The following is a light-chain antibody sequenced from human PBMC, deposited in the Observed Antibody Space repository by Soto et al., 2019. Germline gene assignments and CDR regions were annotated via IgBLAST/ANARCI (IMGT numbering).Light chain of an antibody. J-gene: IGKJ5*01. V-gene: IGKV3-20*01. CDR1: QSVNRSY. CDR3: QQVGSSPIT. Sequence: EIVLTQSPGTLSLSPGERATLSCRAIQSVNRSYLVWYQQRPGQAPRLLIYGASSRATGIPDRFSGSASGADFTLTISRLEPEDFAVYYCQQVGSSPITFGQGTRLEIK. CDR2: GAS.